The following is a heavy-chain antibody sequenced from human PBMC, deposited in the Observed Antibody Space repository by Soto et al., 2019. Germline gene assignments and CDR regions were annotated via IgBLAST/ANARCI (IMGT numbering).Heavy chain of an antibody. J-gene: IGHJ4*02. CDR2: IKPDGSEK. CDR3: SKSRVN. V-gene: IGHV3-7*01. Sequence: EVQLVESGGGLVPPGGSLRLSCTASEFSFRTSWMYWVRQAPGKGLELVAAIKPDGSEKYYVDSVKGRFTISRDNAKNSVYLQLDSRRAEDTAVYYCSKSRVNWGQGILVTVSS. D-gene: IGHD6-13*01. CDR1: EFSFRTSW.